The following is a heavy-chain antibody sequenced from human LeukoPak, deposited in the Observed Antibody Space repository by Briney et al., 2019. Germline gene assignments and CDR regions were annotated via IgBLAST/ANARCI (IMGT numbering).Heavy chain of an antibody. CDR2: INPNSGGT. CDR3: ARTRNSIAAAGSDY. CDR1: GYTFTGYY. J-gene: IGHJ4*02. Sequence: ASVKVSCKASGYTFTGYYMHWVRQAPGQGLEWMGWINPNSGGTNYVQKFQGRFTMTRDTSISTAYMELSRLRSDDTAVYYCARTRNSIAAAGSDYWGQGTLVTVSS. V-gene: IGHV1-2*02. D-gene: IGHD6-13*01.